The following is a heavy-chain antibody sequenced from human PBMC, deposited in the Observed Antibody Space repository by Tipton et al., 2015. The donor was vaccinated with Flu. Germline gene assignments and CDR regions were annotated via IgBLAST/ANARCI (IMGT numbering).Heavy chain of an antibody. CDR1: GYTFTSYG. D-gene: IGHD6-19*01. Sequence: QVQLVQSGAEVKKPGASVKVSCKASGYTFTSYGISWVRQAPGQGLEWMGWISAYNGNTNYAQKLQGRVTMTTDTSTSTAYMERRGLRSGGTAVYYCAGDYPQAVAGQVGDYWGQGTLVTVSS. CDR2: ISAYNGNT. V-gene: IGHV1-18*01. CDR3: AGDYPQAVAGQVGDY. J-gene: IGHJ4*02.